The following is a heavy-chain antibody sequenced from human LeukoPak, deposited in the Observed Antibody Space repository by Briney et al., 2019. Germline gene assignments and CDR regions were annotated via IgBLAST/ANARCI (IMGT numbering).Heavy chain of an antibody. CDR2: ISWNSGSI. CDR1: GFTFDDYA. Sequence: GWSLRLSCAASGFTFDDYAMHWVRQAPGKGLEWVSGISWNSGSIGYADSVKGRFTISRDNAKNSLYLQMNSLRAEDTALYYCAKDYSYDSSGYANWFDPWGQGTLVTVSS. CDR3: AKDYSYDSSGYANWFDP. D-gene: IGHD3-22*01. J-gene: IGHJ5*02. V-gene: IGHV3-9*01.